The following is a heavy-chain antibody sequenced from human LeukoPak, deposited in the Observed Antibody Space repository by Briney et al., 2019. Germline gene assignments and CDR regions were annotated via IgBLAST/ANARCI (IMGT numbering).Heavy chain of an antibody. Sequence: GGSLRLSCAAPGFIFSYYWMSWVRQAPGKGLEWVANINQDGSEKYYVDSVKGRFAISRDNAKNSLYLQMNSLKTEDTAVYYCTTGVDTAMDTYFDYWGQGTLVTVSS. CDR3: TTGVDTAMDTYFDY. CDR1: GFIFSYYW. CDR2: INQDGSEK. J-gene: IGHJ4*02. V-gene: IGHV3-7*03. D-gene: IGHD5-18*01.